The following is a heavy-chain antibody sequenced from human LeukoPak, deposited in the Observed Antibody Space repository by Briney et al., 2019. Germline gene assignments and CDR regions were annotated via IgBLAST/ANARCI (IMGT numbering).Heavy chain of an antibody. V-gene: IGHV4-59*01. D-gene: IGHD6-19*01. CDR1: GGSISSYY. J-gene: IGHJ4*02. CDR2: IYYTGAT. CDR3: AREIAVAGKPYFDY. Sequence: SETLSLTCTVSGGSISSYYWSWIRLPPGKGLEWIGYIYYTGATYYNPSLKSRVTISLDTSKNQFSLKLSSVTAADAAVYYCAREIAVAGKPYFDYWGQGTLVTVSS.